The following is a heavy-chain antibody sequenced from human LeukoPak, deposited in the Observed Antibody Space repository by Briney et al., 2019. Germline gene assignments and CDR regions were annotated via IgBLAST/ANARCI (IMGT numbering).Heavy chain of an antibody. CDR1: GFTFSRYE. Sequence: GGSLRLSCVASGFTFSRYEMNWVRQAPGKGLEWVANIKQDGSEKYYVDSVKGRFTISRENAKNSLYLQMNSLRAEDTAVYYCTTDHVLLWFGELSVPLDYWGQGTLVTVSS. D-gene: IGHD3-10*01. V-gene: IGHV3-7*01. CDR2: IKQDGSEK. CDR3: TTDHVLLWFGELSVPLDY. J-gene: IGHJ4*02.